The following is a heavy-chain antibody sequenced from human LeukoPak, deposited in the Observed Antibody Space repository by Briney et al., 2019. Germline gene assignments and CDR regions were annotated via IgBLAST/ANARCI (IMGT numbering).Heavy chain of an antibody. CDR3: ARGRTLTTIFDY. CDR1: GFSLTDSF. V-gene: IGHV3-53*01. D-gene: IGHD4-17*01. Sequence: GGSLRLSCAASGFSLTDSFMAWVRQAPGKGLQWVAHMSRGGGTEEAASVEGRFTVSRDTSRNIFYLQMTSLRAEDTAMYYCARGRTLTTIFDYWGQGTLVTVSS. J-gene: IGHJ4*02. CDR2: MSRGGGT.